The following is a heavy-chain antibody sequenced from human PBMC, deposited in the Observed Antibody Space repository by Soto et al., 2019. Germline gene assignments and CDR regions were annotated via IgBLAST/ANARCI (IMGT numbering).Heavy chain of an antibody. J-gene: IGHJ3*01. CDR2: LYPGPGT. CDR1: GFSVSTNF. V-gene: IGHV3-66*04. D-gene: IGHD2-21*01. CDR3: ARQCDGDCSNAFPL. Sequence: EEQLVESGGGLVRPGGSLRLSCAVSGFSVSTNFMNWVRQAPGREPRXXAVLYPGPGTYYADSVQGRFIISXXXSXNTXFLHLTNMRAEDTAVYYCARQCDGDCSNAFPLWGQGTMVTVSS.